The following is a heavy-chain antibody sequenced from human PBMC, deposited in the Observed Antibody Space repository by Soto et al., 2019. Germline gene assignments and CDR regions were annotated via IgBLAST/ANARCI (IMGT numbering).Heavy chain of an antibody. Sequence: QVQLVESGGGVVQPGRSLRLSCAASGFTFSSYGMHWVRQAPGKGLEWVAVIWYDGSNKYYADSVKGRFTISRDNSKNTLYLQMNSLRAEDTAVYYCARGMEQWLETYYYYYGMDVWGQGTTVTVSS. D-gene: IGHD6-19*01. J-gene: IGHJ6*02. CDR1: GFTFSSYG. CDR3: ARGMEQWLETYYYYYGMDV. CDR2: IWYDGSNK. V-gene: IGHV3-33*01.